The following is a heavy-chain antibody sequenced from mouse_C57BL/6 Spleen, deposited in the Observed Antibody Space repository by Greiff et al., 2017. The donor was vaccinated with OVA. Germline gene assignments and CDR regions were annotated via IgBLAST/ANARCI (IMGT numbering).Heavy chain of an antibody. Sequence: DVQLQESGPELVKPGASVKIPCKASGYTFTDYNMDWVKQSHGKSLEWIGDINPNNGGTIYNQKFKGKATLTVDKSSSTAYMALRSLTSEDTAVYYCARSGGSDDYGDYWGQGTTLTVSS. CDR2: INPNNGGT. CDR1: GYTFTDYN. D-gene: IGHD2-4*01. V-gene: IGHV1-18*01. CDR3: ARSGGSDDYGDY. J-gene: IGHJ2*01.